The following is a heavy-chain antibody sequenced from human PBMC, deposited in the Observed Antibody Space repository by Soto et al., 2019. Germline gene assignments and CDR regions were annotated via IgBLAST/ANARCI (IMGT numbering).Heavy chain of an antibody. CDR2: ISGSGGST. CDR1: GFTFSSFA. D-gene: IGHD6-19*01. Sequence: GGSLRLSCAASGFTFSSFAMNWVRLPPGKGLEWVSGISGSGGSTYYADSVKGRFTISRDNSKNTLYLQMNSLRAEDTAVYYCARPYSSATDWYFDLWGRGTLVTVSS. V-gene: IGHV3-23*01. CDR3: ARPYSSATDWYFDL. J-gene: IGHJ2*01.